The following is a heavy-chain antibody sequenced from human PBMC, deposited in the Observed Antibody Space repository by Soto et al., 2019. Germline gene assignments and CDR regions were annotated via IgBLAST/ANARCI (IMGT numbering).Heavy chain of an antibody. CDR2: VHYSGNT. V-gene: IGHV4-38-2*02. Sequence: ETLSLTCTVSGYSISSGYHWAWIRQPPGKGLEWLGSVHYSGNTYYNPSLKSRLTISVDKSKNQFSLNLSSVTAADTAVYYCARQDRVVAEGRWFDPWGHGTLVTVSS. CDR1: GYSISSGYH. CDR3: ARQDRVVAEGRWFDP. D-gene: IGHD2-15*01. J-gene: IGHJ5*02.